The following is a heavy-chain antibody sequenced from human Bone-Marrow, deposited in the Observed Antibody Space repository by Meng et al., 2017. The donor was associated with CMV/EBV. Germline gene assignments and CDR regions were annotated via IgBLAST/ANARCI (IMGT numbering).Heavy chain of an antibody. CDR3: ARASFVLMVYAIGAGYGMDV. V-gene: IGHV1-8*02. CDR2: MNPNSGNT. Sequence: ASVKVSCKASGYTFTGYYMHWVRQATGQGLEWMGWMNPNSGNTGYAQKFQGRVTMTRNTSTSTAYMELSSLRSDDTAVYYCARASFVLMVYAIGAGYGMDVWGQGTTVTVPS. CDR1: GYTFTGYY. J-gene: IGHJ6*02. D-gene: IGHD2-8*01.